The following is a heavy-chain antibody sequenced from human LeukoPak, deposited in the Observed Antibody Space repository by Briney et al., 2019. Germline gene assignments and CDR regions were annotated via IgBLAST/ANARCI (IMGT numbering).Heavy chain of an antibody. CDR3: ARVSDISVAAYFDY. V-gene: IGHV3-48*01. CDR2: ISSSSSTI. D-gene: IGHD6-19*01. J-gene: IGHJ4*02. CDR1: GFTFSSYS. Sequence: PGGSLRLSCAASGFTFSSYSINWVRQAPGKGLEWVSYISSSSSTIYYADSVKGRFTISRDNARNSLYLQMNSLRAEDTALYYCARVSDISVAAYFDYWGQGTLVTVSS.